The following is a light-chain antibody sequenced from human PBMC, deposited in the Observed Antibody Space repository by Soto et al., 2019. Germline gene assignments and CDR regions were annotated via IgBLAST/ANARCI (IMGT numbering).Light chain of an antibody. CDR1: QRVNSRY. CDR2: GVS. V-gene: IGKV3-11*01. CDR3: QQRSNWPVT. J-gene: IGKJ5*01. Sequence: EIVLTQSPGTLSFSAGERATLSCRASQRVNSRYLAWYQQKPGQAPRLLIYGVSNRATGIPDRFSGSGSGTDFTLTISSLEPEDFAVYYCQQRSNWPVTFGQGTRLEN.